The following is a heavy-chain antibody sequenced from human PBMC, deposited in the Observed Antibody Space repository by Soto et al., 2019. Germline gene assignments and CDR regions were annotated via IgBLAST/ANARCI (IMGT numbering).Heavy chain of an antibody. Sequence: GESLKLSCKGSGYRFTSYWIGWVLQVPGKGLEWMGIIYPGDSDTRYSPSFQGQVTISVDRSISTAYLQWSSLKASDTAMYYCARASGVGVFDPWGQGTLVTVSS. D-gene: IGHD3-3*01. CDR2: IYPGDSDT. CDR3: ARASGVGVFDP. J-gene: IGHJ5*02. V-gene: IGHV5-51*01. CDR1: GYRFTSYW.